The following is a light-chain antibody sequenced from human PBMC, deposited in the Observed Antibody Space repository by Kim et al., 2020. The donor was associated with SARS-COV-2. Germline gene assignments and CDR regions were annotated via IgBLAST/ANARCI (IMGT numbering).Light chain of an antibody. V-gene: IGLV2-8*01. CDR1: SSDVGGYNY. J-gene: IGLJ2*01. CDR2: EVT. Sequence: SVTISCTGASSDVGGYNYVSWYQQYPGRAPKLMMYEVTKRPSGVPDRFSGSKSGNTASLTVSGLQAEDEADYYCSSYAGSNNFVVFGGGTQLTVL. CDR3: SSYAGSNNFVV.